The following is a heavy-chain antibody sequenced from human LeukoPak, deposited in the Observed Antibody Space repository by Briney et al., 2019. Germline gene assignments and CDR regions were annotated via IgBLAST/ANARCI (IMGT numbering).Heavy chain of an antibody. D-gene: IGHD3-22*01. V-gene: IGHV1-8*01. CDR3: AREGIDSSGYYYSSFDY. CDR1: GYTFTSYD. J-gene: IGHJ4*02. Sequence: ASVKVSCKASGYTFTSYDINWVRQATGQGLEWMGWMNPNSGNTGYAQKFQGRVTMTRNTSISTAYMELSSLRSEDTAVYYCAREGIDSSGYYYSSFDYWGQGTLVTVSS. CDR2: MNPNSGNT.